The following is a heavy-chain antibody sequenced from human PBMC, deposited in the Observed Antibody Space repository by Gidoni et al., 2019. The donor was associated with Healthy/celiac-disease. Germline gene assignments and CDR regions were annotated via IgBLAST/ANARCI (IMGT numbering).Heavy chain of an antibody. Sequence: QVQLVESGGGVVQPGRSLRRSCAASGCTFSSHGMHWVRQAPGKGLEWVAVIWYDGSNKYYADSVKGRFTISRDNSKNTLYLQMNSLRAEDTAVYYCARDRGYDFWSGYWNPDAFDIWGQGTMVTVSS. CDR1: GCTFSSHG. V-gene: IGHV3-33*01. CDR2: IWYDGSNK. CDR3: ARDRGYDFWSGYWNPDAFDI. D-gene: IGHD3-3*01. J-gene: IGHJ3*02.